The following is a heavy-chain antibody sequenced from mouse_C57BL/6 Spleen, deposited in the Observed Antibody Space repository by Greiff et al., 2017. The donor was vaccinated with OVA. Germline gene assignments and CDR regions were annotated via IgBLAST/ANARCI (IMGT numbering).Heavy chain of an antibody. CDR3: AQYGSSLYWYFDV. Sequence: VQLQQSGPELVKPGASVKISCKASGYTFTDYYINWVKQRPGQGLEWIGWIFPGSGSTYYNEKFKGKATLTVDKSSSTAYMLLSSLTSEDSAVYFGAQYGSSLYWYFDVWGTGTTVTVSS. J-gene: IGHJ1*03. CDR1: GYTFTDYY. D-gene: IGHD1-1*01. V-gene: IGHV1-75*01. CDR2: IFPGSGST.